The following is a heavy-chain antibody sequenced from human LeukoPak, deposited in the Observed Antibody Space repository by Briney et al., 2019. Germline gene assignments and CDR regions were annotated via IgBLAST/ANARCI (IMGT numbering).Heavy chain of an antibody. CDR3: ARVVRGHYDSSGYYSDY. J-gene: IGHJ4*02. CDR1: GGSFSGYY. D-gene: IGHD3-22*01. V-gene: IGHV4-34*01. CDR2: INHSGST. Sequence: SETLSLTCAVYGGSFSGYYWSWIRQPPGKGLEWIGEINHSGSTYYNPSLKSRVTISVDTSKNQFSLKLSSVTAADTAVYYCARVVRGHYDSSGYYSDYWGQGTLVTVSS.